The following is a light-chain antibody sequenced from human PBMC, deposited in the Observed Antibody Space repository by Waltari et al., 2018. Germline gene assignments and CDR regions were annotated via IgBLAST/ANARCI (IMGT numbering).Light chain of an antibody. CDR3: QQYGSSILYT. Sequence: MLMQSPATLSLSPGETATLSCRASQRLTKYYLAWYQQKPGQAPRLLIYGASSRAAGIPERFRGSGSGTDFTLTINRLEPEDFAMYYCQQYGSSILYTFGQGTKLEIK. CDR1: QRLTKYY. V-gene: IGKV3-20*01. J-gene: IGKJ2*01. CDR2: GAS.